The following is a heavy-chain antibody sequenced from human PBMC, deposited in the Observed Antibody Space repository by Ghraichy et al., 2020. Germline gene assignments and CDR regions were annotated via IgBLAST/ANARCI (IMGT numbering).Heavy chain of an antibody. J-gene: IGHJ4*02. CDR2: IYYSGST. CDR3: ARSPFSRAAGMALHIDY. D-gene: IGHD6-13*01. Sequence: SETLSLTCTVSGGSISSYYWSWIRQPPGKGLEWIGYIYYSGSTNYNPSLKSRVTISVDTSKNQFSLKLSSVTAADTAVYYCARSPFSRAAGMALHIDYWGQGTLVTVSS. CDR1: GGSISSYY. V-gene: IGHV4-59*01.